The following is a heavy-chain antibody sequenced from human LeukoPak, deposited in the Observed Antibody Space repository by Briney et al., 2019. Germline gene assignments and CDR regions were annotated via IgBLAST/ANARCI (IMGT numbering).Heavy chain of an antibody. CDR1: GGSISSYY. D-gene: IGHD6-25*01. CDR2: IYYSGST. CDR3: SRLRAPDSNGWYYFDF. J-gene: IGHJ4*02. V-gene: IGHV4-59*01. Sequence: PSETLSLTCTVSGGSISSYYWCWIRQAPGKGLEWIGYIYYSGSTNYNPSLKSRVTISIDTSKNQFSLNLSSVTAADTAVYHRSRLRAPDSNGWYYFDFWGQGTLVTVSS.